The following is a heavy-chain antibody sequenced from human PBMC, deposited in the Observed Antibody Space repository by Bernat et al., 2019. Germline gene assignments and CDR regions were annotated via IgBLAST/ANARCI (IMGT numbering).Heavy chain of an antibody. CDR2: IRIKSNSYAT. CDR3: TTHPDGGSGSSWFDP. J-gene: IGHJ5*02. Sequence: EVQLVESGGGLVQPGGSLKLSCAASGFTFSGSAMHWVRQASGKGLEWVGRIRIKSNSYATTYVASVKGRFTISRDDSKNMAYLQMNSLKTEDTAVYYCTTHPDGGSGSSWFDPWGQGTLVTVYS. V-gene: IGHV3-73*02. CDR1: GFTFSGSA. D-gene: IGHD3-10*01.